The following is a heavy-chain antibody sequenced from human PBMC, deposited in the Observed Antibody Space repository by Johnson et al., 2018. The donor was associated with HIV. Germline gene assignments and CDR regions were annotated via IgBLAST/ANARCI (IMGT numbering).Heavy chain of an antibody. Sequence: VQLVESGGGLVQSGGSLRLSCAASGFTFSRYWMSWVRQAPGKGLEWVANIKEDGSEEYYVDSVKGRFIISRDNAKNSLYLQMNSLRAEDTAVYYCAGDLWVEVGGTGDDCFDMWGQGTMVTVSS. D-gene: IGHD6-19*01. V-gene: IGHV3-7*05. CDR3: AGDLWVEVGGTGDDCFDM. CDR2: IKEDGSEE. CDR1: GFTFSRYW. J-gene: IGHJ3*02.